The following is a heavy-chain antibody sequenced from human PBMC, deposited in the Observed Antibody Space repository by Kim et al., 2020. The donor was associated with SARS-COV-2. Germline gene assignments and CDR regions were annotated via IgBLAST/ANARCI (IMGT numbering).Heavy chain of an antibody. CDR3: ARELGFWSGGNWYFDL. V-gene: IGHV4-4*07. CDR2: IYTSGST. Sequence: SETLSLTCTVSGGSISSYYWSWIRQPAGKGLEWIGRIYTSGSTNYNPSLKSRVTMSVDTSKNQFSLQLSSVTAADTAVYYCARELGFWSGGNWYFDLWGRGTLVTVSS. CDR1: GGSISSYY. J-gene: IGHJ2*01. D-gene: IGHD3-3*01.